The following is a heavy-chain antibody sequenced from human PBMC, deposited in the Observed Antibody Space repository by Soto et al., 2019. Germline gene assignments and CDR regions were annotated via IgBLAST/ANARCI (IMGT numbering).Heavy chain of an antibody. CDR3: AKDALYYDILTGPEGPFDY. CDR2: ISGSGGST. J-gene: IGHJ4*02. D-gene: IGHD3-9*01. Sequence: GGSLRLSCAASGFTFSSYAMSWVRQAPGKGLEWVSAISGSGGSTYYADSVKGRFTISRDNSKNTLYLQMNSLRAEDTAVYYCAKDALYYDILTGPEGPFDYWGQGTLVTVSS. CDR1: GFTFSSYA. V-gene: IGHV3-23*01.